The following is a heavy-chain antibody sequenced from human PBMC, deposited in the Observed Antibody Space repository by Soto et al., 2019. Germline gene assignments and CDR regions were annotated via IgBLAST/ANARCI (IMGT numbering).Heavy chain of an antibody. CDR1: GGTFSSYA. V-gene: IGHV1-69*13. D-gene: IGHD3-10*01. J-gene: IGHJ4*02. CDR2: IIPIFGTA. CDR3: ARVGGWFGEPVGFDY. Sequence: SVKVSCKASGGTFSSYAISWVRQAPGQGLEWMGGIIPIFGTANYAQKFQGRVTITADESTSTAYMELSSLRSEDTAVYYCARVGGWFGEPVGFDYWGQGTLVTVSS.